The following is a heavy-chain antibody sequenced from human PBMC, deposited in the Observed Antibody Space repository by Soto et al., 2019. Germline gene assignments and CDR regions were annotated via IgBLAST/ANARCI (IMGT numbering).Heavy chain of an antibody. CDR1: GGSISSSSYY. V-gene: IGHV4-39*01. J-gene: IGHJ6*03. CDR2: IYYSGST. D-gene: IGHD4-17*01. Sequence: SETLSLTCTVSGGSISSSSYYWGWIRQPPGKGLEWIGSIYYSGSTYYNPSLKSRVTISVDTSKNQFSLKLSSVTAADTAVYYCARLYGDYPTIYYYYYYMDVWGKGTTVTVSS. CDR3: ARLYGDYPTIYYYYYYMDV.